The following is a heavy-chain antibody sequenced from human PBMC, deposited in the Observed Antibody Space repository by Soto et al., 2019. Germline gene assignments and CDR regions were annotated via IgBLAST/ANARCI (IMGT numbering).Heavy chain of an antibody. Sequence: QVQLQESGPGLVKPSETLSLTCTVSGGSISSYYWSWIRQPPGKGLEWIGYIYYSGSTNYNPSLKSRDSISVDTSKNQFSLKLSSVTAAGTAVYYCARRCGYAFDIWAQGTMVTLSS. J-gene: IGHJ3*02. CDR3: ARRCGYAFDI. CDR2: IYYSGST. CDR1: GGSISSYY. V-gene: IGHV4-59*08. D-gene: IGHD1-1*01.